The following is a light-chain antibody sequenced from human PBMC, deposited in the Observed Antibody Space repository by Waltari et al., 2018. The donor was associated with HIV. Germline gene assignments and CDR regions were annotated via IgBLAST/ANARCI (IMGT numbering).Light chain of an antibody. CDR1: SSDVGSYNY. CDR2: DVS. CDR3: CSYAGSNTYL. V-gene: IGLV2-23*02. Sequence: QSALTQPASVSGFPGQSITISCTGSSSDVGSYNYVSWYQQHPGKAPKLLIYDVSKRPSGVCNRFSGSKSGNTASLTISGLQAEDEADYYCCSYAGSNTYLFGTGTEVTVL. J-gene: IGLJ1*01.